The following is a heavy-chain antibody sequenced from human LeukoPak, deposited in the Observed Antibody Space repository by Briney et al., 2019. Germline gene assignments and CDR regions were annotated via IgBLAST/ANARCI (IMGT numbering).Heavy chain of an antibody. V-gene: IGHV3-15*01. CDR3: TTGNP. CDR2: MKSKPEGGTT. J-gene: IGHJ5*02. Sequence: PGGSLRLSCLTSGFTFVNASMSWVRQAPGKGLEWVGLMKSKPEGGTTFYAAPVKDRFSISRDDSRNTLYLQMNSPTIGDTGVYYCTTGNPWGQGTLVTVSS. CDR1: GFTFVNAS.